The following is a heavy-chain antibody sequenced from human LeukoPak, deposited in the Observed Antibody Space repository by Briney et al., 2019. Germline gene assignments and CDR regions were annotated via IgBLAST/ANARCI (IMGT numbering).Heavy chain of an antibody. V-gene: IGHV1-69*01. CDR2: VIPIFGTA. Sequence: GASVKVSCKASGGTFSSYAIGWVRQAPGQGLEWMGGVIPIFGTANYAQKFQGRVTITADESTSTAYMELSSLRSEDTAVFYCARGVGPIVATITGYYYGMDVWAQGTTVTVSS. D-gene: IGHD5-12*01. J-gene: IGHJ6*02. CDR1: GGTFSSYA. CDR3: ARGVGPIVATITGYYYGMDV.